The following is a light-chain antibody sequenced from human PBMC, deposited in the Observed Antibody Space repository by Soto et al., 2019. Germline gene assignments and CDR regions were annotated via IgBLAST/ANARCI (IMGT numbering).Light chain of an antibody. CDR2: DVS. CDR1: SSDVGGYNY. Sequence: QSVLTQPASVSGSPGQSITISCTGTSSDVGGYNYVSWYQQHPGKAPKLMIYDVSNRPSGVSNRFSGSKSGNTASLTISGLQAEDEADYYGSAYTRSSTYVFGTGTKVTVL. J-gene: IGLJ1*01. V-gene: IGLV2-14*01. CDR3: SAYTRSSTYV.